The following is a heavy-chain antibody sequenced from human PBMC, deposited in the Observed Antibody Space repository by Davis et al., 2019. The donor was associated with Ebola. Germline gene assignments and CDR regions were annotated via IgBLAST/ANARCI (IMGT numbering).Heavy chain of an antibody. CDR2: ISAYNGNT. Sequence: ASVKVSCKASGYTFTSYGISWVRQAPGQGLEWMGWISAYNGNTHYAQNLQGRVTMTTDTSTSTAYMELRSLRSDDTAGYYCAREKVAAYFDYWGQGTLVTVSS. J-gene: IGHJ4*02. CDR3: AREKVAAYFDY. CDR1: GYTFTSYG. V-gene: IGHV1-18*01. D-gene: IGHD2-15*01.